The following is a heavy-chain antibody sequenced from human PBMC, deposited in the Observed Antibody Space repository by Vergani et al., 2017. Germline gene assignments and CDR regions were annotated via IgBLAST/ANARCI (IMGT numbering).Heavy chain of an antibody. J-gene: IGHJ5*02. D-gene: IGHD6-19*01. CDR1: GFTFSSYA. Sequence: EVQLLESGGGLVQPGGSLRLSCAASGFTFSSYAMSWVRQAPGKGLEWVSAISGSGGSTYYADSVKGRFTISRDNSKNTLYLQMNSLRAEDTDVYYCAKDWANGGSGWYIISAQNWFDPWGQGTLVTVSS. V-gene: IGHV3-23*01. CDR3: AKDWANGGSGWYIISAQNWFDP. CDR2: ISGSGGST.